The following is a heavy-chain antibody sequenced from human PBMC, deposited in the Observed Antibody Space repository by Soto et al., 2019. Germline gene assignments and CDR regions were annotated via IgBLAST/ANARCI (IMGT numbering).Heavy chain of an antibody. V-gene: IGHV1-58*02. CDR3: AADRTSPIVLMVYVPYGMDV. CDR2: IVVGSGNT. CDR1: GFTFTSSA. J-gene: IGHJ6*02. D-gene: IGHD2-8*01. Sequence: ASVKVSCKASGFTFTSSAMQWVRQARGQRLEWIGWIVVGSGNTNYAQKFQERVTITRDMSTSTAYMELSSLRSEDTAVYYFAADRTSPIVLMVYVPYGMDVWGQGTTVTVSS.